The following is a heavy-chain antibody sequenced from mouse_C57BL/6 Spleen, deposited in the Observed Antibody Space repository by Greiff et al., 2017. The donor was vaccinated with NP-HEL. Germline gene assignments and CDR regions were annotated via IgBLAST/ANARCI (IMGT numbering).Heavy chain of an antibody. D-gene: IGHD1-1*01. CDR3: ARGYYGSSRDY. V-gene: IGHV1-19*01. CDR1: GYTFTGYY. J-gene: IGHJ2*01. Sequence: VHVKQSGPVLVKPGASVKLSCKASGYTFTGYYMNWVKQSPGKSLEWIGVINPYNGGTSYNQKFKGKATLTVDKSSSTAYMELNSLTSEDSAVYYGARGYYGSSRDYWGQGTTLTVSS. CDR2: INPYNGGT.